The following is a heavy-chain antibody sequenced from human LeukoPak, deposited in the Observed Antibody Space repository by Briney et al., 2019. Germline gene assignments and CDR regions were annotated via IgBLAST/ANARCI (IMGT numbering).Heavy chain of an antibody. Sequence: ASVKVSCKASGYTFTSYDINWVRQATGQGLEWMGWMSPNSGNTGYAQKFQGRVTITRNTSISTAYMELSSLRSEDTAVYYCARGRHLYSLSVRFDPWGQGTLVTVSS. CDR1: GYTFTSYD. V-gene: IGHV1-8*03. J-gene: IGHJ5*02. CDR3: ARGRHLYSLSVRFDP. D-gene: IGHD4-11*01. CDR2: MSPNSGNT.